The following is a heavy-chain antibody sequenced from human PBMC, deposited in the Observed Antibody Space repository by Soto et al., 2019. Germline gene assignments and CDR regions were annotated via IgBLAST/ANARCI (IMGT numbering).Heavy chain of an antibody. J-gene: IGHJ6*02. D-gene: IGHD2-2*01. CDR1: GFTFTSYA. Sequence: ASVKVSCKASGFTFTSYAVQWVRQARGQRLEWIGWIVVGSGNTNYAQKFQERVTITRDISTSTAYMEMSSLRSKDTAVYYWAGLGYCSSTSCYVEWNNGMDVWGQGT. V-gene: IGHV1-58*01. CDR2: IVVGSGNT. CDR3: AGLGYCSSTSCYVEWNNGMDV.